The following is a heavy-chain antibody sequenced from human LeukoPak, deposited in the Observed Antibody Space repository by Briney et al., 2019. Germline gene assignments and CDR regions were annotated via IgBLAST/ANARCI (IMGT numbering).Heavy chain of an antibody. CDR2: INPSGGST. V-gene: IGHV1-46*01. D-gene: IGHD4-17*01. J-gene: IGHJ4*02. CDR1: GYTFTSYY. Sequence: ASVKVSCKASGYTFTSYYMHWVRQAPGQGLEWMGIINPSGGSTSYAQKFQGRVTMTRDTSTSTAYMELSSLRSEDTAVYYCARVQRDGDYVYYWGQGTLVTVSS. CDR3: ARVQRDGDYVYY.